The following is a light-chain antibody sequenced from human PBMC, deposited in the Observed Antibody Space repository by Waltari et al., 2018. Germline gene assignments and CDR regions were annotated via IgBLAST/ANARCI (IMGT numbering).Light chain of an antibody. V-gene: IGLV2-18*02. J-gene: IGLJ7*01. CDR3: CAYRSDNTFL. CDR1: SRDIGPFSG. CDR2: DVR. Sequence: QSALTQPPSVSKSLGQSVTISCTGTSRDIGPFSGFSWYFQHPGTAPRLLIYDVRKRPPGVSDRFSGSKSGNTASLTISGLQAEDEADYYCCAYRSDNTFLFGGGTRLTVL.